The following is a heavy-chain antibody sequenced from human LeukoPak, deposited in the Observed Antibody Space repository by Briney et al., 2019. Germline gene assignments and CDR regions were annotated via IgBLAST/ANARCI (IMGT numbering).Heavy chain of an antibody. Sequence: SETLSLTCTVSGGSISSYYWSWIRQPPGKGLEWIGYIYNSGSTNYNPSLKSPVTISVDTSKNQFSLKLSSVTAADAAVYYCARDITGSFDYWGQGNLVTVSS. J-gene: IGHJ4*02. CDR2: IYNSGST. CDR3: ARDITGSFDY. CDR1: GGSISSYY. V-gene: IGHV4-59*01. D-gene: IGHD1-14*01.